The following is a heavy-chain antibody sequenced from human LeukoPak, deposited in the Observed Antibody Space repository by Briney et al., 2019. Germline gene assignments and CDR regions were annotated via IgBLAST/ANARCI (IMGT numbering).Heavy chain of an antibody. D-gene: IGHD1-26*01. CDR3: AKDWEDMVDY. CDR1: GFTVTDNY. CDR2: IYGGGDT. J-gene: IGHJ4*02. V-gene: IGHV3-53*05. Sequence: GGSLRLSCAASGFTVTDNYMNWVRQSSGKGLEWVSVIYGGGDTNYADSVKGRFIISRDTSKNTLYLQMNSLRAEDTAVYYCAKDWEDMVDYWGQGTLVTVSS.